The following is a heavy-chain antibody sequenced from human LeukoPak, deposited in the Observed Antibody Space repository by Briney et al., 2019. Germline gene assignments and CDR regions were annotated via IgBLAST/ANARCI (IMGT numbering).Heavy chain of an antibody. CDR1: GFTFSSYA. V-gene: IGHV3-23*01. CDR2: ISGSGGST. CDR3: ARGNYYGSGSYDN. D-gene: IGHD3-10*01. J-gene: IGHJ4*02. Sequence: GGSLRLSCAASGFTFSSYAMSWVRQAPGKGLEWVSAISGSGGSTYYADSVKGRFTISRDNAKNSLYLQMNSLRAEDTAVYYCARGNYYGSGSYDNWGQGTLVTVSS.